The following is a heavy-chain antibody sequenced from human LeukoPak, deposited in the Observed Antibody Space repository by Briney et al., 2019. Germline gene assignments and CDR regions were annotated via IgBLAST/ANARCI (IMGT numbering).Heavy chain of an antibody. J-gene: IGHJ4*02. D-gene: IGHD3-16*01. CDR2: IYHSGST. CDR3: ARVSSGGYLDY. Sequence: PSQTLSPTCAVSGGSISGGGYSWSWIRQPPGQGLEWIGYIYHSGSTYYNPSLKSRVTISVDRSKNQFSLKLSSVTAADTAVYYCARVSSGGYLDYWGQGTLVSVSS. CDR1: GGSISGGGYS. V-gene: IGHV4-30-2*01.